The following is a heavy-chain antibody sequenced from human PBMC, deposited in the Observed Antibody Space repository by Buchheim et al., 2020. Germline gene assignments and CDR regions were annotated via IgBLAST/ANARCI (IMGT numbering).Heavy chain of an antibody. J-gene: IGHJ6*02. CDR1: GFTFSSYG. Sequence: QVQLVESGGGVVQPGRSLRLSCAASGFTFSSYGMHWVRQAPGKGLEWVAVISYDGSNKYYADSVKGRFTISRENSKNTLYLQMNSLRAEDTAVYYCAKRGSGTGRVYYYGMDVWGQGTT. CDR2: ISYDGSNK. D-gene: IGHD1-1*01. V-gene: IGHV3-30*18. CDR3: AKRGSGTGRVYYYGMDV.